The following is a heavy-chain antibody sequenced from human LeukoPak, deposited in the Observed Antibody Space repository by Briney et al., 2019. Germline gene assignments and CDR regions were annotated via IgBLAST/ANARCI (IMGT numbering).Heavy chain of an antibody. CDR2: FDPEDGET. D-gene: IGHD5-18*01. Sequence: GASVKVSCKVSGYTLTGLSMHWVRQAPGKGLEWMGGFDPEDGETIYAQKFQGRVTMTEDTSTDTAYMELSSLRSEDTAVYYCATDFSWDTAMATDYWGQGTLVTVSS. V-gene: IGHV1-24*01. J-gene: IGHJ4*02. CDR3: ATDFSWDTAMATDY. CDR1: GYTLTGLS.